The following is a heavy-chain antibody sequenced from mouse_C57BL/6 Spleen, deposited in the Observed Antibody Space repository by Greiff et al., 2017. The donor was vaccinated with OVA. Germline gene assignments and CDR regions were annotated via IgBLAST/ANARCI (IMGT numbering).Heavy chain of an antibody. J-gene: IGHJ1*03. Sequence: EVQLVESGPVLVKPGASVKMSCKASGYTFTDYYMNWVKQSHGKSLEWIGVINPYNGGTSYNQKFKGKATLTVDKSSSTAYMELNSLTSEDSAVYYCARSSYDYDGNWYFDVWGTGTTVTVSS. CDR2: INPYNGGT. D-gene: IGHD2-4*01. V-gene: IGHV1-19*01. CDR1: GYTFTDYY. CDR3: ARSSYDYDGNWYFDV.